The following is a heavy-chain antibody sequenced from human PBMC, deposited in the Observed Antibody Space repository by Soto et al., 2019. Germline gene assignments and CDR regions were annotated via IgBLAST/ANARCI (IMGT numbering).Heavy chain of an antibody. CDR1: GFTFSSYG. Sequence: QVQLVESGGGVVQPGRSLRLSCAASGFTFSSYGMHWVRQAPGKGLEWVAVISYDGSNKYYADSVKGRFTISRDNSKNTLYLQMNSLRDEDTAVYYCAKDFEQQLEIPYCYYGMDVWGQGTTVTVSS. CDR2: ISYDGSNK. D-gene: IGHD6-13*01. J-gene: IGHJ6*02. V-gene: IGHV3-30*18. CDR3: AKDFEQQLEIPYCYYGMDV.